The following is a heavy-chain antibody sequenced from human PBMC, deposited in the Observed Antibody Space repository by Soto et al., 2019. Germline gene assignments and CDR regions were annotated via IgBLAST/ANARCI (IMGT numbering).Heavy chain of an antibody. Sequence: QVQLVQSGAEVKKPGASVKVSCKASGYTFTSYAMHWVRQAPGQRLEWMGWINAGNGNTKYSQKFQGRVTITRDTSASTAYMELSSLRSDDTAVYYCAESGTAVAGTDGFDIWGQGTMVTVSS. J-gene: IGHJ3*02. D-gene: IGHD6-19*01. CDR1: GYTFTSYA. CDR3: AESGTAVAGTDGFDI. V-gene: IGHV1-3*01. CDR2: INAGNGNT.